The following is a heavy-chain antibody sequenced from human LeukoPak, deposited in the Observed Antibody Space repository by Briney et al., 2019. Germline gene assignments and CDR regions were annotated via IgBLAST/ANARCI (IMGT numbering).Heavy chain of an antibody. CDR1: GFTFGDYA. CDR2: IRSKAYGGTT. CDR3: TRDFCSSTSCYYYYYMDV. D-gene: IGHD2-2*01. J-gene: IGHJ6*03. Sequence: PGRSLRLSCTASGFTFGDYAMSWVRQAPGKGLEWVGFIRSKAYGGTTEYAASVKGRFTISRDDSKSIGYLQMNSLKTEDTAVYYCTRDFCSSTSCYYYYYMDVWGKGTTVTVSS. V-gene: IGHV3-49*04.